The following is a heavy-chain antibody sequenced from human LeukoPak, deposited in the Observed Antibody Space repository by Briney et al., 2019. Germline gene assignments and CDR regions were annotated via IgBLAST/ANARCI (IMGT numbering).Heavy chain of an antibody. J-gene: IGHJ4*02. D-gene: IGHD2-21*02. CDR2: IYSGGST. Sequence: GGSLRLSCAASGFTVSSNYMSWVRQAPGKGLEWVSVIYSGGSTYYADSVEGRFTISRDNSKNTLYLQMNSLRAEDTAVYYCARAAYCGGDCFGALDYWGQGTLVTVSS. CDR1: GFTVSSNY. CDR3: ARAAYCGGDCFGALDY. V-gene: IGHV3-53*01.